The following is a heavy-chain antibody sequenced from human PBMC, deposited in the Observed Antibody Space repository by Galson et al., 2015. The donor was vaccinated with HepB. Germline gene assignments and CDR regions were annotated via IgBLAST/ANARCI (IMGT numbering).Heavy chain of an antibody. J-gene: IGHJ4*02. CDR2: IRSKAYGEIT. V-gene: IGHV3-49*04. Sequence: SLRLSCAASGFTFGDCAMTWVRQAPGNGLEWVGFIRSKAYGEITEYAASVKGRFTISRDDSKSIAYLQMNSLKTEDTAVYYCTRGGRGYSNGHPDYWGQGTLVTVSS. CDR1: GFTFGDCA. D-gene: IGHD5-18*01. CDR3: TRGGRGYSNGHPDY.